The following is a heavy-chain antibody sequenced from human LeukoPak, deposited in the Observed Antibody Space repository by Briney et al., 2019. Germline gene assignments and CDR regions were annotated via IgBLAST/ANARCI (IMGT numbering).Heavy chain of an antibody. CDR1: GYSFSNTW. J-gene: IGHJ6*02. D-gene: IGHD5-24*01. CDR2: IFPGDSNI. CDR3: AKHGPAMATITSAMDV. Sequence: GESLQISCEGSGYSFSNTWIAWVRQKPGKGLVWLVSIFPGDSNIRYNPSFQGRVTISADKSISTAYLQWSSLKASDNAMYYCAKHGPAMATITSAMDVWGQGTTVTVSS. V-gene: IGHV5-51*01.